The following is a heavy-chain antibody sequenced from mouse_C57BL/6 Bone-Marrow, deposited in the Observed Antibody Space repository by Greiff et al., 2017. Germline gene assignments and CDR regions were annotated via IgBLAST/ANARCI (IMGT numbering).Heavy chain of an antibody. CDR2: SRNKANDYTT. CDR3: ARDAGYDGYYDWYFDV. CDR1: GFTFSDFY. Sequence: EVKVVESGGGLVQSGRSLRLSCATSGFTFSDFYMEWVRQAPGKGLEWLAASRNKANDYTTEYSASVKGRFIVSRDTSQSILYLQMNALRAEDTAIYYCARDAGYDGYYDWYFDVWGTGTTVTVSS. V-gene: IGHV7-1*01. J-gene: IGHJ1*03. D-gene: IGHD2-3*01.